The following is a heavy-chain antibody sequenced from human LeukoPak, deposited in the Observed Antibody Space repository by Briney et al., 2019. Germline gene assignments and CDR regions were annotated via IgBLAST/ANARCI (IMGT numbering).Heavy chain of an antibody. V-gene: IGHV3-7*01. CDR2: IQKDGSQK. J-gene: IGHJ4*02. CDR3: ATVAGYFDY. D-gene: IGHD2-21*01. Sequence: GGSLRLSCAASGFTFNSYSMNWVRQAPGKGLEWVASIQKDGSQKYYLESVKGRFTISRDNTKNSLYLHMSSLRADDTAVYFCATVAGYFDYWGQGTLVTVSS. CDR1: GFTFNSYS.